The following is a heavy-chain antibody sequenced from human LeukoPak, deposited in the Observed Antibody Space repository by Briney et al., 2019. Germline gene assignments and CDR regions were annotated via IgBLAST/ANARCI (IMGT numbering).Heavy chain of an antibody. CDR3: DPHDSSSHF. D-gene: IGHD6-6*01. CDR1: EFTFSSDG. Sequence: PGGSLRLSCAASEFTFSSDGMHWVRQAPGRGLEWVAFISSDGSNKYYADSVKGRFTISRDNSKNTLYLQMNSLRDEDTAVYYCDPHDSSSHFWGQGTLVTVSS. V-gene: IGHV3-30*03. J-gene: IGHJ4*02. CDR2: ISSDGSNK.